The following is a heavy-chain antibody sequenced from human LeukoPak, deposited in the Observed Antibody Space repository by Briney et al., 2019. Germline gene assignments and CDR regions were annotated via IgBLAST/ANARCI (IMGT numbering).Heavy chain of an antibody. CDR3: ARDAIEEDIVVVPAANWFDP. CDR1: GYTFTSYG. CDR2: ISAYNGNT. V-gene: IGHV1-18*01. D-gene: IGHD2-2*01. Sequence: ASVKVSYKASGYTFTSYGISWVRQAPGQGLEWMGWISAYNGNTNYAQKLQGRVTMTTDTSTSTAYMELRSLRSDDTAVYYCARDAIEEDIVVVPAANWFDPWGQGTLVTVSS. J-gene: IGHJ5*02.